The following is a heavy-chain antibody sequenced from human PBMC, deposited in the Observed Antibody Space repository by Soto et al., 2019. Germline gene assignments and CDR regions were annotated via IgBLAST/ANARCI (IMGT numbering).Heavy chain of an antibody. CDR1: GFTFSSYA. D-gene: IGHD6-19*01. CDR2: SSGSGGST. CDR3: AKDHSSGFPDY. Sequence: GGSLRLSCAASGFTFSSYAMSWVRQVPGKGLEWVSASSGSGGSTYYADSVKGRFTISRDNSKNTLYLQMNGLRAEDTAVYYCAKDHSSGFPDYWGQGTLVTVSS. J-gene: IGHJ4*02. V-gene: IGHV3-23*01.